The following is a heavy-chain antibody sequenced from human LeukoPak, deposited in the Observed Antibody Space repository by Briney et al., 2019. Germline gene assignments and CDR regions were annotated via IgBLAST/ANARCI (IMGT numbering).Heavy chain of an antibody. J-gene: IGHJ4*02. CDR1: GFTFSSYA. CDR2: ISGSGDNT. Sequence: GGSLRLSCAASGFTFSSYAMSWVRQTPGKGLEWVSAISGSGDNTYYADSVKGRFTISRDNSKNTLYLQMNSLRAEDTAVYYCARARGERGGYWGQGTLVTVSS. CDR3: ARARGERGGY. V-gene: IGHV3-23*01. D-gene: IGHD1-1*01.